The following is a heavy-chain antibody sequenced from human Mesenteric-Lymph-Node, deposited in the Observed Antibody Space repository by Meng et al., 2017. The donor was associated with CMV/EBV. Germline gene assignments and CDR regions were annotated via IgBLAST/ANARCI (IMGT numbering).Heavy chain of an antibody. CDR3: AAYHGSTIFYYNGIDY. J-gene: IGHJ4*02. CDR1: GGSISSTSYY. CDR2: MYYTGST. Sequence: GSLRLSCTVPGGSISSTSYYWGWIRQPPGKGLEWIGSMYYTGSTYYNPSLISRVTISVDMSKSQFSLKLSSVTAADTAVYYCAAYHGSTIFYYNGIDYWGQGTLVTVSS. V-gene: IGHV4-39*07. D-gene: IGHD3-10*01.